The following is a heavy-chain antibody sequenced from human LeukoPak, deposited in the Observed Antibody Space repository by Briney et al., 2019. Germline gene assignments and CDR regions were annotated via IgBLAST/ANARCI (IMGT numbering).Heavy chain of an antibody. CDR1: GFSFSKYW. J-gene: IGHJ5*01. V-gene: IGHV3-7*01. CDR3: ARSKVVAEAGKSWFDP. D-gene: IGHD6-13*01. Sequence: GGSLRLSCAASGFSFSKYWMNWVCQAPGKGLEWVATISQDGSQKYLADFVKGRFTISRDNARNSLYLQMSSLRGDDTAVYYCARSKVVAEAGKSWFDPWGQGTRVTVTS. CDR2: ISQDGSQK.